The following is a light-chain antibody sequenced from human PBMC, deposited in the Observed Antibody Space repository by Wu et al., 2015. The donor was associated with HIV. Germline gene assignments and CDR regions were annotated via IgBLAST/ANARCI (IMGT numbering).Light chain of an antibody. J-gene: IGKJ1*01. CDR2: GAS. V-gene: IGKV3-15*01. CDR3: QQYNTGLVT. Sequence: EIVMTQSPATLSVSPGERATLSCRASQSVSSNLAWYQQKPGQAPRLLIYGASTRATGIPARFSGSGSGTEFTLTISSMQSEDFAVYYCQQYNTGLVTFGQGTKVEIK. CDR1: QSVSSN.